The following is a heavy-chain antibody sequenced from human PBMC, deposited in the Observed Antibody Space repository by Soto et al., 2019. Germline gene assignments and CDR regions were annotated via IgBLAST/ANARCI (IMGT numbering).Heavy chain of an antibody. Sequence: SQTLSLTCDISGDSVSSDSTAWNWIRQSPSRGLEWLGRTYYKSKWFYNYAVSVRSRIAIKSDTSKNQLSLQLNSVTPEDTAVYSCARGDQWLIYWGQGTLVTVYS. CDR2: TYYKSKWFY. V-gene: IGHV6-1*01. D-gene: IGHD6-19*01. CDR1: GDSVSSDSTA. CDR3: ARGDQWLIY. J-gene: IGHJ4*02.